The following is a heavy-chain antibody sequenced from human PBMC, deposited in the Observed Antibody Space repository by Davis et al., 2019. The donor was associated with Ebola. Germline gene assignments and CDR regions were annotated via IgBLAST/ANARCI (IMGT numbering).Heavy chain of an antibody. V-gene: IGHV3-21*01. J-gene: IGHJ4*02. CDR1: GFTFSSYS. CDR3: ARSADSSGYFPQY. CDR2: ISSSGNYI. D-gene: IGHD3-22*01. Sequence: GGSLRLSCAASGFTFSSYSMNWVRQTPGKGLEWVASISSSGNYIYYANSLKGRFTISRDNSKNALYLQVNSLRPEDTAVYYCARSADSSGYFPQYWGQGTLVTVSS.